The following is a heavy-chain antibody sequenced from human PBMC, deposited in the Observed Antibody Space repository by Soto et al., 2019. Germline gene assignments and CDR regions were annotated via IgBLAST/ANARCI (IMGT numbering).Heavy chain of an antibody. V-gene: IGHV1-18*04. CDR2: ISADNGDT. J-gene: IGHJ5*01. CDR1: GYTFTNYG. CDR3: ARSPSDIVVTGSWFDP. Sequence: QVQLVQSGADVKKPGASVKVSCKAFGYTFTNYGVSWMRQAPGQGLEWMGWISADNGDTKSAQKVQGRVTMTTDTSTSTAYMELRSLRSDDTAVYYCARSPSDIVVTGSWFDPWGQGTLVTVS. D-gene: IGHD5-12*01.